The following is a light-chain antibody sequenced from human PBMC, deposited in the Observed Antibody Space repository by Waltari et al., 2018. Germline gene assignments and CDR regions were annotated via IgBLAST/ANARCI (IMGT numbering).Light chain of an antibody. J-gene: IGLJ3*02. V-gene: IGLV2-14*01. CDR2: EVT. CDR3: SSYTGRNSWV. CDR1: SSAVGGSKY. Sequence: QSALTQPASVSGSPGQSITISCTGSSSAVGGSKYVPWYQQHPGKAPKVMIYEVTHRPSGVSNRFSGSKSGNTASLTISGLQAEDEADYYCSSYTGRNSWVFGGGTKLTVL.